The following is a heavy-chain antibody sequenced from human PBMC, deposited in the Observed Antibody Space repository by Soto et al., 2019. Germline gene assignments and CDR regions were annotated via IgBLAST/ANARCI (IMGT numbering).Heavy chain of an antibody. V-gene: IGHV3-23*01. CDR3: AKGTSDYDSSGVDY. Sequence: EVQLLESGGDLLQPGGSLRLSCAASGFTFRNYAMTWVRQAPGKGLEWVSVISGSGASTYYADSVKGRFTISRDTSKNTLYLQLNNLRAADTALYYCAKGTSDYDSSGVDYWGQGTLVTVSS. CDR1: GFTFRNYA. J-gene: IGHJ4*02. D-gene: IGHD3-22*01. CDR2: ISGSGAST.